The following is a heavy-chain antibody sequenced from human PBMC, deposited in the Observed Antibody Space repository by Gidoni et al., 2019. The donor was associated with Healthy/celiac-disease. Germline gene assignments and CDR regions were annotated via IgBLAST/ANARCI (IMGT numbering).Heavy chain of an antibody. D-gene: IGHD3-10*01. CDR2: IVVGSGNT. CDR3: AAAPIWFGELVFDY. Sequence: QMQLVQSGPEVKKPGTSVKVSCKASGFTFTSSAVQWVRQARGQRLEWIGWIVVGSGNTNYAQKFQERVTITRDMSTSTAYMELSSLRSEDTAVYYCAAAPIWFGELVFDYWGQGTLVTVSS. CDR1: GFTFTSSA. J-gene: IGHJ4*02. V-gene: IGHV1-58*01.